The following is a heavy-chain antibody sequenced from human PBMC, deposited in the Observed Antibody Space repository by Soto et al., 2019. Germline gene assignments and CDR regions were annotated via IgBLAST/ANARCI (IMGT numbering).Heavy chain of an antibody. CDR3: AKESTPPDFDS. J-gene: IGHJ4*02. Sequence: QVQLVESGGGVVQPGKSLRLSCAASGFALNVYGIHWVRQAPGKGLEWVAIMWYDGNRKNYVDSVKGRFTISRDSSKNIVYLQMNTLRAEDTAVYYCAKESTPPDFDSWGQGTLVTVSS. CDR1: GFALNVYG. V-gene: IGHV3-33*06. CDR2: MWYDGNRK.